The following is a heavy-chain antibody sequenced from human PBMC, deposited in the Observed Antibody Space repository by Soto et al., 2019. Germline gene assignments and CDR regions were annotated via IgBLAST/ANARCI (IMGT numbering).Heavy chain of an antibody. CDR3: ARGIATGQLDP. CDR2: INPDNGNT. J-gene: IGHJ5*02. Sequence: ASVKVSCKASGYTFTRYTMNWVHQAPGQRLEWMGWINPDNGNTKSSQKFQDRVIITRDTSASTAYMDLSSLRSEDTAVYYCARGIATGQLDPWGQGTLVTVSS. CDR1: GYTFTRYT. V-gene: IGHV1-3*01. D-gene: IGHD2-15*01.